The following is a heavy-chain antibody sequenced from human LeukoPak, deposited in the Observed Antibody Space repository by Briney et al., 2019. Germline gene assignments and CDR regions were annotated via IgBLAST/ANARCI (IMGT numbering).Heavy chain of an antibody. CDR1: GFTFSSYE. J-gene: IGHJ4*02. V-gene: IGHV3-48*03. CDR2: ISSSGSTI. D-gene: IGHD3-10*01. Sequence: PGGSLRLSCAASGFTFSSYEMNRVRQAPGKGLEWVSYISSSGSTIYYADSVKGRFTISRDNAKNSLYLQMNSLRAEDTAVYYCAREVYYGSGSYSDYWGQGTLVTVSS. CDR3: AREVYYGSGSYSDY.